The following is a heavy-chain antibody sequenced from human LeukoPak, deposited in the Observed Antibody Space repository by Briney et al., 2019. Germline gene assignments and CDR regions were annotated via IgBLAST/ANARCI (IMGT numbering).Heavy chain of an antibody. D-gene: IGHD4-17*01. CDR2: IYYSGST. Sequence: PSETLSLTCTVSGGSLSSYYWSWIRQPPGKGLEWIGYIYYSGSTNYNPSLKSRVTISVDTSKNQFSLKLSSVTAADTAVYYCARRYGDYRKGYFDYWGQGTLVTVSS. CDR1: GGSLSSYY. V-gene: IGHV4-59*08. CDR3: ARRYGDYRKGYFDY. J-gene: IGHJ4*02.